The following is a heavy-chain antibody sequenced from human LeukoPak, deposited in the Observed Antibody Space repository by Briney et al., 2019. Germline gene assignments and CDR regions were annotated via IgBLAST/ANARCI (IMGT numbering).Heavy chain of an antibody. CDR2: IYYSGST. V-gene: IGHV4-30-4*01. D-gene: IGHD3-10*01. CDR3: AREEFYYGSGSYYYYGMDV. J-gene: IGHJ6*04. CDR1: GGSISCGDYY. Sequence: SETLSLTYTVSGGSISCGDYYWSWIRQPPGKGLEWIGYIYYSGSTYYNPSLKSRVTISVDTSKNQFSLKLSSVTAADTAVYYCAREEFYYGSGSYYYYGMDVWGKGTTVTVSS.